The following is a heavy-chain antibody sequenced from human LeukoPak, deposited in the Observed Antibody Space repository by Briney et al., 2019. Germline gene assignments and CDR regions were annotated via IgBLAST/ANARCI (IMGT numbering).Heavy chain of an antibody. V-gene: IGHV3-9*01. J-gene: IGHJ3*02. CDR3: AKDAEALWFGGGAFDI. CDR1: GFTFDDYA. D-gene: IGHD3-10*01. Sequence: GGSLRLSCAASGFTFDDYAMHWVRQAPGKGLEWVSGISWNSGSIGYADSVKGRFTISRDNAKNSLYLQMNSLRAEDTALYYCAKDAEALWFGGGAFDIWGQGTMVTVSS. CDR2: ISWNSGSI.